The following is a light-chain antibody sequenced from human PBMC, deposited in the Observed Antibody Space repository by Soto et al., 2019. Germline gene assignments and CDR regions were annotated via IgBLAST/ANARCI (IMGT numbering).Light chain of an antibody. V-gene: IGLV2-14*01. J-gene: IGLJ1*01. CDR3: SSYTSSSTL. CDR1: SSDIGGYNY. CDR2: DVS. Sequence: QSVLTQPDSVSGSPGQSITISCTGTSSDIGGYNYVSWYQQHPGKAPKLMIYDVSNRPSGVSNRFSGSKSGNTASLTISWLQAEDEADYYCSSYTSSSTLFGTGTKVTVL.